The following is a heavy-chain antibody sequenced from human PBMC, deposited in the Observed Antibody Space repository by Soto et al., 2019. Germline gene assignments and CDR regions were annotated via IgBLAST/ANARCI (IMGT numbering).Heavy chain of an antibody. Sequence: SGPTLVNPTQTLTLTCTLSGISLSTSGVGLGWIRQTPGKALEWLALVYWNDDKHYRPSLKSRLTITKVTSKNQAILTMTNMDPVDTATYYCARGLATLPVFAFDIWGQGTEVNVSS. CDR3: ARGLATLPVFAFDI. CDR1: GISLSTSGVG. J-gene: IGHJ3*02. CDR2: VYWNDDK. D-gene: IGHD1-1*01. V-gene: IGHV2-5*01.